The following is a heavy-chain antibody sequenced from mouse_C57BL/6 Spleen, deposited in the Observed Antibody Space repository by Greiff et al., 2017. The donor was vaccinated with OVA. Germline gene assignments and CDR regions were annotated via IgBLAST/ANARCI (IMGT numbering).Heavy chain of an antibody. V-gene: IGHV1-54*01. CDR2: INPGSGGT. CDR1: GYAFTNYL. J-gene: IGHJ4*01. CDR3: ARETGYYAMDY. D-gene: IGHD4-1*01. Sequence: VKLQESGAELVRPGTSVKVSCKASGYAFTNYLIEWVKQRPGQGLEWIGVINPGSGGTNYNEKFKGKATLTADKSSSTAYMQLSSLTSEDSAVYFCARETGYYAMDYWGQGTSVTVSS.